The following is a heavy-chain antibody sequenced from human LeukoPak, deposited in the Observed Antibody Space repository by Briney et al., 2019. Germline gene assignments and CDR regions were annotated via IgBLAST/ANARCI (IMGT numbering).Heavy chain of an antibody. Sequence: PSETLSLTCAVYGGSFSGYYWSWIRQPPGKGLEWIGEINHSGSTNYNPSLKSRVTISVDTSKNQFSLKLSSVTAADTAVYYCARQQYSDAFDIWGQGTMVTVSS. D-gene: IGHD2-15*01. CDR3: ARQQYSDAFDI. CDR2: INHSGST. CDR1: GGSFSGYY. V-gene: IGHV4-34*01. J-gene: IGHJ3*02.